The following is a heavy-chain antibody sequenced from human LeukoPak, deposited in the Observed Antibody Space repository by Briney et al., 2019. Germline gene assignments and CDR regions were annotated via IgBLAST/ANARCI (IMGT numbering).Heavy chain of an antibody. D-gene: IGHD5-18*01. CDR3: ARGGYNYGYGYFDY. CDR1: GFTVSSNY. CDR2: IYSGGST. V-gene: IGHV3-53*01. J-gene: IGHJ4*02. Sequence: GWSLRLSCAASGFTVSSNYMSWVRQAPGKGLEWVSVIYSGGSTYYAESVKGRFTISRDNSKNTLYLQMNSLRAEDTAVYYCARGGYNYGYGYFDYWGQGTLVTVSS.